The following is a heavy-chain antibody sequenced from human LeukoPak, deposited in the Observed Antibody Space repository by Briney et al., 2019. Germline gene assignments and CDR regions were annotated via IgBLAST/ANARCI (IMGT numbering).Heavy chain of an antibody. CDR1: GFTFSSYD. D-gene: IGHD3-3*01. CDR3: AVGLRFLLV. Sequence: GGSLRLSCAASGFTFSSYDMHWVRKATGKGLEWVSAISTAGDTYYPGSVKGRFTISRENAKNSLYLQMNSLRAGDTAVYYCAVGLRFLLVWGQGTMVTVSS. CDR2: ISTAGDT. J-gene: IGHJ3*01. V-gene: IGHV3-13*01.